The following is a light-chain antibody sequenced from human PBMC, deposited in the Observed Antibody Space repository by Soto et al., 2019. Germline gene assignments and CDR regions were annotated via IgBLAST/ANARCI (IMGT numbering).Light chain of an antibody. CDR3: QQYNSYPVT. V-gene: IGKV1-5*03. Sequence: DIQMTQSPSTLSASVGDRVTITCRASQSISSWLAWYQQKPGKAPKLLIYKASSLESGVPSRFSGSGSGTEFTLTISXLQPDDFATYYCQQYNSYPVTFGQGTKVDIK. CDR1: QSISSW. CDR2: KAS. J-gene: IGKJ1*01.